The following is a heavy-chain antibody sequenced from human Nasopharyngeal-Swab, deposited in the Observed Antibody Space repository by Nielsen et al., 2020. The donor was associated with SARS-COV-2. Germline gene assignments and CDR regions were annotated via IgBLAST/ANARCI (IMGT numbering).Heavy chain of an antibody. CDR1: GGSSSSYY. Sequence: SETLYLTCTVSGGSSSSYYWSWIRQPPGKGLEWIGYIYYSGSTNYNPSLKSRVTISVDTSKNHFSLKLSSVTAADTAVYYCARHHYDFWSGYYKGYFDYWGQGTLVTVSS. V-gene: IGHV4-59*08. J-gene: IGHJ4*02. CDR2: IYYSGST. D-gene: IGHD3-3*01. CDR3: ARHHYDFWSGYYKGYFDY.